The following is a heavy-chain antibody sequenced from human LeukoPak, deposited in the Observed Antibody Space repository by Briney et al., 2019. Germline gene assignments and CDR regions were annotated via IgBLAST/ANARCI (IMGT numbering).Heavy chain of an antibody. D-gene: IGHD3-22*01. CDR1: GFTFSSYS. CDR3: ARESEFYYDSSGYYYPDY. Sequence: GGSLRLSCAASGFTFSSYSMNWVRQAPGKGLEWVSDISRSSTTIYYADSVKGRFTISRDNAKNSLYLQMNSLRAEDTAVYYCARESEFYYDSSGYYYPDYWGQGTLVTVSS. CDR2: ISRSSTTI. J-gene: IGHJ4*02. V-gene: IGHV3-48*04.